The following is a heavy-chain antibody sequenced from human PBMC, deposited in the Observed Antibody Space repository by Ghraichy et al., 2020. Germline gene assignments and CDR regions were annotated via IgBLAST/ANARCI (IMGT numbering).Heavy chain of an antibody. CDR1: GYSISSGYY. Sequence: SETLSLTCTVSGYSISSGYYWGWIRQPPGKGLEWIGSIYHSGSTYYNPSLKSRVTISVDTSKNQFSLKLSSVTAADTAVYYCARVPNSSGLDAFDIWGQGTMVTVSS. CDR2: IYHSGST. J-gene: IGHJ3*02. CDR3: ARVPNSSGLDAFDI. V-gene: IGHV4-38-2*02. D-gene: IGHD6-19*01.